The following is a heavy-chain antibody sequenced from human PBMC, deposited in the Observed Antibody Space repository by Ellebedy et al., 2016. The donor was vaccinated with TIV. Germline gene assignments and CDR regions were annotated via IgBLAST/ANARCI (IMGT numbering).Heavy chain of an antibody. CDR1: GGTFSSYA. V-gene: IGHV1-69*05. Sequence: SVKVSCXASGGTFSSYAISWVRQAPGQGLEWMGGIIPIFGTANYAQKFQGRVTMTRDTSTSTVYMELSSLRSEDTAVYYCARDYGKFDYWGQGTLVTVSS. J-gene: IGHJ4*02. D-gene: IGHD3-16*01. CDR2: IIPIFGTA. CDR3: ARDYGKFDY.